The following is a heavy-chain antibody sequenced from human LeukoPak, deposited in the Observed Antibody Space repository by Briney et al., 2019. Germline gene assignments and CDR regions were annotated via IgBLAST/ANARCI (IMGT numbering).Heavy chain of an antibody. V-gene: IGHV3-64*01. D-gene: IGHD5-18*01. CDR1: GFTFSSYA. Sequence: GGSLRLSCAASGFTFSSYAMHWVRQAPGKGLEYVSAISSNGGSTYYANSVKGRFTISRDNSKNTLYLQMNSLRAEDTAVYYCAKGAKSWAKYSYGWNWGQGTLVTVSS. CDR2: ISSNGGST. J-gene: IGHJ4*02. CDR3: AKGAKSWAKYSYGWN.